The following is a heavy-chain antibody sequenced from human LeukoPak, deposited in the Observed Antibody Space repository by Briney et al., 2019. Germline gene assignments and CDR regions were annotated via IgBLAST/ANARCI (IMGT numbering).Heavy chain of an antibody. J-gene: IGHJ4*02. D-gene: IGHD2-2*01. V-gene: IGHV3-7*01. Sequence: GGSLRLSCAATGFSFRSYWMNWVRQAPGKGLEWLAIIKQDGSEKHYKGSVEGRFTISRDNAKNSLHLQMNSLRAEDTAVYYCARDEDIAVVPAATAFDYWGQGTLVTVSS. CDR2: IKQDGSEK. CDR3: ARDEDIAVVPAATAFDY. CDR1: GFSFRSYW.